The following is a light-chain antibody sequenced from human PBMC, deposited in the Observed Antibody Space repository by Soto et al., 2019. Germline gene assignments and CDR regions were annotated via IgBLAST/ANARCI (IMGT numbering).Light chain of an antibody. V-gene: IGKV3D-20*02. CDR1: QSVTSNY. CDR3: QQRNTWPPIT. Sequence: EIVLTQSPGTLSLSPGERATLSCGASQSVTSNYLAWYQQKPGQAPRLLIFGASIRVTGIPDRFIGSGSGTDFTLTISRLEPEDFAVYYCQQRNTWPPITFGQGTRLEIK. J-gene: IGKJ5*01. CDR2: GAS.